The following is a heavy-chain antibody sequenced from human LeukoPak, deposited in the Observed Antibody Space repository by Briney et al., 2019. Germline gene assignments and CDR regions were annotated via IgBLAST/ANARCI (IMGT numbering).Heavy chain of an antibody. J-gene: IGHJ4*02. D-gene: IGHD1-26*01. CDR2: IYYSGST. CDR3: ARGVRSYGDYDY. V-gene: IGHV4-59*01. Sequence: SETLSLTCTVSGGSISSYYWSWIRQPPGKGLEWIGYIYYSGSTNYNPSLKSRVTISVDTSKNQFSLKLSSVTAADTAVYYCARGVRSYGDYDYWGQGTLVTVSS. CDR1: GGSISSYY.